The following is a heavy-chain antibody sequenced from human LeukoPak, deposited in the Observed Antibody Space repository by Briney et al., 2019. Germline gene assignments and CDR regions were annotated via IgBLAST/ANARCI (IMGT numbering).Heavy chain of an antibody. Sequence: SQTLSLTCAVSGGSISSGGYSWSWIRQPPGEGLEWIGYIYHSGSSYYNPSLKSRVTISVDRSKNHSSLKLSSVTAADTAVYYCARVDILTGYYSVFDYWGQGTLVTVSS. CDR2: IYHSGSS. V-gene: IGHV4-30-2*01. CDR3: ARVDILTGYYSVFDY. CDR1: GGSISSGGYS. J-gene: IGHJ4*02. D-gene: IGHD3-9*01.